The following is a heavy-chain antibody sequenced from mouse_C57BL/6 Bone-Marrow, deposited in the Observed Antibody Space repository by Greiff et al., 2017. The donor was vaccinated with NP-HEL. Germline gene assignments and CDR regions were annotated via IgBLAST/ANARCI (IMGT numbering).Heavy chain of an antibody. J-gene: IGHJ4*01. CDR3: AREKDLITTVVAPYAMDY. Sequence: QVQLKQSGAELARPGASVKLSCKASGYTFTSYGISWVKQRTGQGLEWIGEIYPRSGNTYYNEKFKGKATLTADKSASTAYMELRSLTSEDSAVYFCAREKDLITTVVAPYAMDYWGQGTSVTVSS. V-gene: IGHV1-81*01. CDR2: IYPRSGNT. CDR1: GYTFTSYG. D-gene: IGHD1-1*01.